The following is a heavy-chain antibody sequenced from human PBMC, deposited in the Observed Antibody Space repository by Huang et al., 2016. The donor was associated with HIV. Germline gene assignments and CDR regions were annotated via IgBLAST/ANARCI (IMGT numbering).Heavy chain of an antibody. CDR1: GYTFTNYD. CDR3: ARGFGINYNHEAFDV. V-gene: IGHV1-8*01. Sequence: QIQLAQSGAGVKKPGASVKVSCKSSGYTFTNYDINWVRQAYCQGLEWMGWMNTKSGNVGYTKKFQGRVAILRNSSINTSYLEVTSLTSEDTAVYYCARGFGINYNHEAFDVWGQGTMVTVSS. CDR2: MNTKSGNV. D-gene: IGHD3-10*01. J-gene: IGHJ3*01.